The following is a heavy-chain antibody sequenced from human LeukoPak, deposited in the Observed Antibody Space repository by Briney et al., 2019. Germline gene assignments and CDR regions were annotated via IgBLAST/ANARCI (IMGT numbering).Heavy chain of an antibody. D-gene: IGHD3-22*01. CDR1: GFTFDDYG. J-gene: IGHJ4*02. CDR3: AKGEYYYDSAGSITGGFDY. CDR2: ISWNSGSI. V-gene: IGHV3-9*01. Sequence: GGSLRLSCAASGFTFDDYGMHWVRQAPGKGQEWVSGISWNSGSIGYADSVKGRFTISRDNAKKSLYLQMNSLRTEDTALYYCAKGEYYYDSAGSITGGFDYWGQGTLVTVSS.